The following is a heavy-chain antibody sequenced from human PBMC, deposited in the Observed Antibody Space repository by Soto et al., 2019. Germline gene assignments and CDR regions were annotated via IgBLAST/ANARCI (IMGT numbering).Heavy chain of an antibody. CDR3: ARDQSSSWSYYDY. CDR2: INAGNGNT. J-gene: IGHJ4*02. CDR1: GYTFTSYA. Sequence: QVQLVQSGAEVKKPGASVKVSCKASGYTFTSYAMHWVRQAPGQRLEWMGWINAGNGNTKYSQKFQGRVTITRDTSASTAYMDLSSLRSEDTAVYYCARDQSSSWSYYDYWGQGTLVTVSS. D-gene: IGHD6-13*01. V-gene: IGHV1-3*01.